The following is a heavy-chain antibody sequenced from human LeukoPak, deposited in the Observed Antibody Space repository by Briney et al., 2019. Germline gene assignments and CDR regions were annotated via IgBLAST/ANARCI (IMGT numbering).Heavy chain of an antibody. CDR3: AREGSNNVDY. V-gene: IGHV3-21*01. J-gene: IGHJ4*02. CDR1: GFTFSSYE. CDR2: ISSSSSYI. Sequence: KSGGSLRLSCAASGFTFSSYEMNWVRQAPGKGLEWVSSISSSSSYIYYADSVKGRFTISRDNAKNSLYLQMNSLRAEDTAVYYCAREGSNNVDYWGQGTLVTVSS. D-gene: IGHD2-2*01.